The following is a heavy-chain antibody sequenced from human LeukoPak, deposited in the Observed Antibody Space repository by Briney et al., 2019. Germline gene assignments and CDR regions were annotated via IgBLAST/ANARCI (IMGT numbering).Heavy chain of an antibody. CDR2: INHSGST. V-gene: IGHV4-34*01. CDR3: ARGLGYSSGWYGMDFDY. Sequence: SETLSLTCAVYGGSFSGRYWSWIRQPPGKGLEWIGEINHSGSTNYNPSLKSRVTISVDTSKNQFSLKLSSVTAADTAVYYCARGLGYSSGWYGMDFDYWGQGTLVTVSS. J-gene: IGHJ4*02. D-gene: IGHD6-19*01. CDR1: GGSFSGRY.